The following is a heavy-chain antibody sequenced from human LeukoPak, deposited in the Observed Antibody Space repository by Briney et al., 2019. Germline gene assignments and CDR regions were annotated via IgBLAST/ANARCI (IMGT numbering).Heavy chain of an antibody. D-gene: IGHD6-19*01. CDR1: GFTFTDSY. V-gene: IGHV3-64*01. CDR3: AKGSSGWYGGYFQH. CDR2: ISSNGGTT. Sequence: GGSLRLSCAASGFTFTDSYMTWVRQAPGKGLEYVSAISSNGGTTYYANSVKGRFTISRDNSKNTLYLQMGSLRAEDTAVYYCAKGSSGWYGGYFQHWGQGTLVTVSS. J-gene: IGHJ1*01.